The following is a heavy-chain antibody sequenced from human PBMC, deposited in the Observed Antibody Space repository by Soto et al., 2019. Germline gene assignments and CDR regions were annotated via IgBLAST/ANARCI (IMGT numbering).Heavy chain of an antibody. CDR3: AKTNGMYYFDY. CDR1: AFSFSNYV. J-gene: IGHJ4*02. V-gene: IGHV3-23*01. Sequence: PGGSLRLSCEASAFSFSNYVMSWVRQAPGKGLEWVSGISASGANTYYADSVKGRFTISRDNSRDTLYLQMNSLRAEDTAIYYCAKTNGMYYFDYWGQGALVTVSS. CDR2: ISASGANT. D-gene: IGHD2-8*01.